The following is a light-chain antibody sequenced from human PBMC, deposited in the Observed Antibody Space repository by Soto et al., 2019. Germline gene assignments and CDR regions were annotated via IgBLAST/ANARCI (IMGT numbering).Light chain of an antibody. J-gene: IGKJ1*01. CDR3: MQTLTAPPT. CDR2: LGS. CDR1: QSLLNSNGYNY. Sequence: DIVMTQSPLSLPVTPGEPASISCRSSQSLLNSNGYNYLDWYLQKPGQSPQLLIYLGSNRASGVPDRFRCNGSWTDFTLNISRVVADDVGVYHCMQTLTAPPTFGQGTKVEIK. V-gene: IGKV2-28*01.